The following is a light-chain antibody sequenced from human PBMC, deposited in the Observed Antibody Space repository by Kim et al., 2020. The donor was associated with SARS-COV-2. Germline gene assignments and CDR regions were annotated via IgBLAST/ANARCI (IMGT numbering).Light chain of an antibody. Sequence: QSVLTQPPSVSGPPGQSVTLACSGGDSNIANAFVYWYQQLPGAAPKLLIYANTQRPSGVPDRFSGSKSGTSASLAISGLRPEDEADYYCAAWDDSLSARLFGGGTQLTVL. J-gene: IGLJ2*01. CDR2: ANT. CDR1: DSNIANAF. CDR3: AAWDDSLSARL. V-gene: IGLV1-47*02.